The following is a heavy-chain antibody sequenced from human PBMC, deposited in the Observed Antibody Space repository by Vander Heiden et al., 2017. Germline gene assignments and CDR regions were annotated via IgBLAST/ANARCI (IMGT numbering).Heavy chain of an antibody. CDR2: IYYSGST. V-gene: IGHV4-39*01. J-gene: IGHJ4*02. CDR3: ARQHFDSGYDPRPFDC. CDR1: GGSISGSNYY. D-gene: IGHD5-12*01. Sequence: QLRLQESGPGLVKPSETLSLTCSVSGGSISGSNYYWGWIRQSPGKGLEWIGNIYYSGSTDYNPSLKSRVTISVDTSKNQFSLKLSSVTAADTAVYYCARQHFDSGYDPRPFDCWGQGTLVTVSS.